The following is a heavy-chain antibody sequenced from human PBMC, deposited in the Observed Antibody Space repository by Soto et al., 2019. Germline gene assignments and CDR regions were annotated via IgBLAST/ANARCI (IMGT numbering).Heavy chain of an antibody. J-gene: IGHJ3*02. V-gene: IGHV1-2*04. D-gene: IGHD2-15*01. CDR3: ARGTVVVVGAAFDI. CDR2: INPNSGGT. CDR1: VYTFNGYY. Sequence: PSVKVSRKDSVYTFNGYYIHWVRQAHGQGLEWMGWINPNSGGTNYAQKFQGWVTMTRDTSISTAYMELSRLRSDDTAVYYCARGTVVVVGAAFDIWGQGTMVTVSS.